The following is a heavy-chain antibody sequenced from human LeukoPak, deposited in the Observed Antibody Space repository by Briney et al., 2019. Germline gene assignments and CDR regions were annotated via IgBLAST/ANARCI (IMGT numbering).Heavy chain of an antibody. V-gene: IGHV4-39*02. J-gene: IGHJ4*02. CDR2: IYYSGST. Sequence: PSGTLSLTCTVSGGSISTSSYYWAWIRQPQGKGLEWIGSIYYSGSTYYNPSLKSRVTISVDTSKNQFSLKLSSVTAADTAVYYCAREQSSSPNYWGQGTLVTVSS. CDR3: AREQSSSPNY. D-gene: IGHD6-6*01. CDR1: GGSISTSSYY.